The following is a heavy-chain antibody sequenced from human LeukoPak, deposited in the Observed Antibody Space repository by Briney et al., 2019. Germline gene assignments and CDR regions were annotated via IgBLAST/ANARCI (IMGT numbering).Heavy chain of an antibody. CDR1: GYTFTSYY. D-gene: IGHD5-24*01. V-gene: IGHV1-46*01. J-gene: IGHJ3*02. CDR2: INPSGGST. Sequence: ASVKVSCKASGYTFTSYYMHWVRQAPGQMLEWMGIINPSGGSTSYAQKFQGRVTMTRDMSTSTVYMELRSLRSDDTAVYYCARELREEMAPELETDAFDIWGQGTMVTVSS. CDR3: ARELREEMAPELETDAFDI.